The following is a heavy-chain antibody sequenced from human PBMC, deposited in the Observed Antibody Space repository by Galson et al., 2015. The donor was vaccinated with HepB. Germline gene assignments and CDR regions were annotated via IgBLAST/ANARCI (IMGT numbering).Heavy chain of an antibody. V-gene: IGHV4-61*02. D-gene: IGHD3-3*01. J-gene: IGHJ6*03. Sequence: TLSLTCTVSGGSISSGSYYWSWIRQPAGKGLEWIGRIYTSGSTNYNPSLKSRVTMSVDTSKNQFSLKLSSVTAADTAVYYCARARVGGLRFLEWLSKPRSPYYYYYMDVWGKGTTVTVSS. CDR1: GGSISSGSYY. CDR2: IYTSGST. CDR3: ARARVGGLRFLEWLSKPRSPYYYYYMDV.